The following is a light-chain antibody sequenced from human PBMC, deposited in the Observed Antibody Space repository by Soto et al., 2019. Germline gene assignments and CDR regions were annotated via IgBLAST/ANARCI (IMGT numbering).Light chain of an antibody. J-gene: IGKJ4*01. V-gene: IGKV3-20*01. CDR3: QQYGTSPT. CDR1: QSVSDNY. CDR2: GAS. Sequence: EIVLTQSPGTLSLSPGESATLSCRASQSVSDNYLAWYQQKPGQAPRLVIYGASSRATGIPDRFSGSGSGTDFTLTISTLEPEDFAVYYCQQYGTSPTFGGGTKVDIK.